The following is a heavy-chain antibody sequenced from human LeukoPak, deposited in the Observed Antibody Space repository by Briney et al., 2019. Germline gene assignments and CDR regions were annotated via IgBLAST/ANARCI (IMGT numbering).Heavy chain of an antibody. CDR2: INHSGST. CDR3: ARVESGYSFRHYYYYMDV. V-gene: IGHV4-34*01. Sequence: PSETLSLTCAVYGGSFSGYYWSWIRQPPGKGLEWIGEINHSGSTNYNPSLKSRVTISVDTSKNQFSLKLSSVTAADTAVYYCARVESGYSFRHYYYYMDVWGKGTTVTVSS. D-gene: IGHD3-3*01. CDR1: GGSFSGYY. J-gene: IGHJ6*03.